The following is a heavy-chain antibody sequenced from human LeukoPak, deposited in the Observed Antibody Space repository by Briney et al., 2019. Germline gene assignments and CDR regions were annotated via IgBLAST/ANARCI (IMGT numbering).Heavy chain of an antibody. J-gene: IGHJ4*02. CDR2: INPSGGST. CDR3: ARDIERGYDYPLGY. D-gene: IGHD5-12*01. CDR1: GYTFTSYY. V-gene: IGHV1-46*01. Sequence: ASVKVSCTASGYTFTSYYMHWVRQAPGQGLEWMGIINPSGGSTSYAQKFQGRVTITAEESTSTAYMELSSLRSEDTAVYYCARDIERGYDYPLGYWGQGTLVTVSS.